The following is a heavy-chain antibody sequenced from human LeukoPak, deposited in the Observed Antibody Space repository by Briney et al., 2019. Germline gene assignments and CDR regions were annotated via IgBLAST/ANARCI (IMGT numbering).Heavy chain of an antibody. CDR3: AKDQGY. Sequence: PGRSLRLSCAASGFTFSTYGMNWVRQAPGKGLEWVAFISFDGSNTYYADSVKGRFTISRDNSKNTVYLQMNSLRAEDTAMYYCAKDQGYWGRGTLVTVSS. CDR2: ISFDGSNT. CDR1: GFTFSTYG. J-gene: IGHJ4*02. V-gene: IGHV3-30*18.